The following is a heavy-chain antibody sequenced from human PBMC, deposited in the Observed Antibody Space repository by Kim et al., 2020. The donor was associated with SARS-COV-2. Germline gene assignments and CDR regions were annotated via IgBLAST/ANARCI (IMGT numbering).Heavy chain of an antibody. D-gene: IGHD5-12*01. Sequence: GGSLRLSCAASGFTFSSYGMHWVRQAPGKGLEWVAVISYDGSNKYYADSVKGRFTISRDNSKNTLYLQMNSLRAEDTAVYYCAKGARRRDGYNYAVYFQHWGQGTLVTVSS. V-gene: IGHV3-30*18. CDR1: GFTFSSYG. CDR3: AKGARRRDGYNYAVYFQH. CDR2: ISYDGSNK. J-gene: IGHJ1*01.